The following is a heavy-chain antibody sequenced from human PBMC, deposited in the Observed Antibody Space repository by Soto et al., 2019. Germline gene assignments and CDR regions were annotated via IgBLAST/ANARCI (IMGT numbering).Heavy chain of an antibody. V-gene: IGHV3-23*01. J-gene: IGHJ6*02. CDR3: AKDSGGSCYPCYYYGMDV. Sequence: EVQLLESGGGLVQPGGSLRLSCAASGFTFSSYAMSWVRQAPGKGLEWVSAISGSGGSTYYADSVKGRFTISRDNSKDTLYLQMNSLRAEDTAVYYCAKDSGGSCYPCYYYGMDVGGQGTTVTVSS. D-gene: IGHD2-15*01. CDR2: ISGSGGST. CDR1: GFTFSSYA.